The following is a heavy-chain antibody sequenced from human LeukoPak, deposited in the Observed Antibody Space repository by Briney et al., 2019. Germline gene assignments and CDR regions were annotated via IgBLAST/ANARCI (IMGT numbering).Heavy chain of an antibody. CDR3: ARDHKGGDGADAFDI. CDR1: GFSSNCCA. Sequence: GGSLRLSCAASGFSSNCCAMSWVRQGPGKGLEWVSAINRNGDGTGYADSVKGRFTISRDNAKNSLYLQMNSLRAEDTALYYCARDHKGGDGADAFDIWGHGTMVTVSS. V-gene: IGHV3-20*04. J-gene: IGHJ3*02. D-gene: IGHD5-24*01. CDR2: INRNGDGT.